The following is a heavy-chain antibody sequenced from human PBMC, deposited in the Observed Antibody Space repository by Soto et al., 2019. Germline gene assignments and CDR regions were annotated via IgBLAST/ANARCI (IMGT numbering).Heavy chain of an antibody. CDR2: ISAYNGNT. CDR1: GHTFTSYG. J-gene: IGHJ4*02. CDR3: AREPNYFDY. V-gene: IGHV1-18*01. Sequence: QVQLVQSGAEVKKPGASVKVSCKASGHTFTSYGISWVRQAPGQGLGWMGWISAYNGNTKYAQKPQGRVTMTTDTSASTGDMELRSLRSDDTAVYYCAREPNYFDYWGQGTLVTVSS.